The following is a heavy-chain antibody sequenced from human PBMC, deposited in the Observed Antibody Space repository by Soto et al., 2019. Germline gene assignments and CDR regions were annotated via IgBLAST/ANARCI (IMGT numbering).Heavy chain of an antibody. CDR2: FNPNSGGT. J-gene: IGHJ6*02. CDR1: GYTFTGYY. Sequence: ASVKVSCKASGYTFTGYYMHWVRQAPGQGLEWMGWFNPNSGGTNYAQKFQGWVTMTRDTSISTAYMELSRLRSDDTAVYYCARDLGPRGSGSYPPGYYYGMDVWGQGTTVTVSS. CDR3: ARDLGPRGSGSYPPGYYYGMDV. D-gene: IGHD3-10*01. V-gene: IGHV1-2*04.